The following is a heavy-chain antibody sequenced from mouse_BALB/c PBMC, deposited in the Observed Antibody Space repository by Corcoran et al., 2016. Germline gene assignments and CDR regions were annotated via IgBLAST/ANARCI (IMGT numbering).Heavy chain of an antibody. CDR3: AREVWFDYYAMDY. CDR1: GFNIKDYY. D-gene: IGHD2-10*02. J-gene: IGHJ4*01. V-gene: IGHV14-1*02. Sequence: EVQLQQSGAELVRPGALVKLSCKASGFNIKDYYMHWVKQRPEQGLEWIGWIDPENGNTIYDPKLQGKASITADTSSNTAYLQLSSLTSEDTAVYYCAREVWFDYYAMDYWGQGTSVTVSS. CDR2: IDPENGNT.